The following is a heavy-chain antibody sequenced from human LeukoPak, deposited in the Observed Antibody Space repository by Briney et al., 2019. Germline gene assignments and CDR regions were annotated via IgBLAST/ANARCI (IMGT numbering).Heavy chain of an antibody. CDR1: GFTFCNNG. V-gene: IGHV3-30*02. Sequence: GGSQRLSCAASGFTFCNNGMHWVRQTPGKGLEWVAFTRYDESKTFYGDSVRGRFTISRDNSKNTLYLQMNSLTTDDSAVYYCAKARYSGSPALDFWGQGTLVTVSS. CDR3: AKARYSGSPALDF. CDR2: TRYDESKT. J-gene: IGHJ4*02. D-gene: IGHD1-26*01.